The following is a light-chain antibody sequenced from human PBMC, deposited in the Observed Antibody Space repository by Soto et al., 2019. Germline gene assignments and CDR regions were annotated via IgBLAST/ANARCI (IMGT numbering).Light chain of an antibody. CDR1: HDVSSW. J-gene: IGKJ2*03. CDR2: GAS. Sequence: DIQMTQSPSSFSASVGDRVTITCRASHDVSSWLAWYQQKPGKAHRLLIYGASTLQSGVPSRFSGSGSGTDFTLTISSLQHEDFATYYCQQSNSPYSLGQGTKLEIK. CDR3: QQSNSPYS. V-gene: IGKV1-12*01.